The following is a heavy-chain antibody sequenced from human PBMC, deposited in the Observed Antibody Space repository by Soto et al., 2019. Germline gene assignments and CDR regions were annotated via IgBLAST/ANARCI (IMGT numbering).Heavy chain of an antibody. CDR1: GGSISSGGYY. V-gene: IGHV4-31*03. CDR2: IYYSGST. D-gene: IGHD6-19*01. Sequence: PSETLSLTCTVSGGSISSGGYYWSWIRQHPGKGLEWIGYIYYSGSTYYNPSLKSRVTISVDTSKNQFSLKLSSVTAADTAVYYCARSREGRAVAGLIDYWGQGTLVTVSS. CDR3: ARSREGRAVAGLIDY. J-gene: IGHJ4*02.